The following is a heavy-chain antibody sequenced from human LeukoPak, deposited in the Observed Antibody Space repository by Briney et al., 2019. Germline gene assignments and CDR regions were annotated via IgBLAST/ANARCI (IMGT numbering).Heavy chain of an antibody. V-gene: IGHV3-30*03. Sequence: GGSLRLSCAASGFTFSSYGMHWVRQAPGKGLEWVAVISYDGGNQYYADFVQGRFTISRDNAKNSLYLQMNSLRVEDTAVYYCAREEGLDYWGQGTLVTVSS. CDR3: AREEGLDY. CDR1: GFTFSSYG. CDR2: ISYDGGNQ. D-gene: IGHD5-12*01. J-gene: IGHJ4*02.